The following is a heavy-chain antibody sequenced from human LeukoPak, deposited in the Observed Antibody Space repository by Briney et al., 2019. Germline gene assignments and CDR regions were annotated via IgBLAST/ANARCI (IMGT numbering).Heavy chain of an antibody. J-gene: IGHJ4*02. CDR3: AKIYGSGSYYIFDY. CDR2: ISGSGGST. V-gene: IGHV3-23*01. Sequence: GGSLRLSCAASGFTFSSYAMSWVRQAPGKGLEWVSAISGSGGSTYYADSVEGRFTISRDNSKNTLYLQMNSLRAEDTAVYYCAKIYGSGSYYIFDYWGQGTLVTVSS. CDR1: GFTFSSYA. D-gene: IGHD3-10*01.